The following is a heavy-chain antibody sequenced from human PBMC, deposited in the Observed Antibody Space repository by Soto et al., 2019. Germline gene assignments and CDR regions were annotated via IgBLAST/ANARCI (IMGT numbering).Heavy chain of an antibody. Sequence: QVQLQQWGAGLLKPSETLSLTCAVYGGSFSGYYWSWIRQPPGKGLEWIGEINHSGSTNYNPSLKSRVTISVDTSKNQFSLKLSSVTAADTAVYYCARGHASSSWDQRWFQHWGQGTLVTVSS. D-gene: IGHD6-13*01. J-gene: IGHJ1*01. CDR3: ARGHASSSWDQRWFQH. V-gene: IGHV4-34*01. CDR2: INHSGST. CDR1: GGSFSGYY.